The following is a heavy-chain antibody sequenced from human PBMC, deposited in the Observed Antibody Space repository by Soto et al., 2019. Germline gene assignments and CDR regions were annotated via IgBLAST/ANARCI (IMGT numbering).Heavy chain of an antibody. V-gene: IGHV3-23*01. J-gene: IGHJ6*02. Sequence: GGSLRLSCAASGFTFSSYAMTWVRQAPGKGLEWVSVISGSGGSSYYAASVKGRFTISRDNSKNTLFLQMNGLRAEDTAVYYCAKVTKRAAAGRYEYYKYGMDVWGQGTTVTVSS. D-gene: IGHD6-13*01. CDR2: ISGSGGSS. CDR1: GFTFSSYA. CDR3: AKVTKRAAAGRYEYYKYGMDV.